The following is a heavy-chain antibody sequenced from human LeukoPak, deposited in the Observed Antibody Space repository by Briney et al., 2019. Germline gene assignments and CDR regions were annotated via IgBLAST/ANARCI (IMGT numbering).Heavy chain of an antibody. CDR1: RFTFSSYT. J-gene: IGHJ4*02. V-gene: IGHV3-21*01. CDR2: ISSSSYI. Sequence: PGGSLRLSCAASRFTFSSYTMIWVRQAPGKGLEWVSSISSSSYIYYADSVKGRFTISRDDAKNSLYLQMNSLRAEDTAVYYCARGGGYCGGDCYGIDYWGQGTLVTVSS. D-gene: IGHD2-21*01. CDR3: ARGGGYCGGDCYGIDY.